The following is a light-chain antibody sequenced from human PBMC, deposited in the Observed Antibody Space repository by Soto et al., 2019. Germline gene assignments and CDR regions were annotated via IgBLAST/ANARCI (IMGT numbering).Light chain of an antibody. J-gene: IGLJ2*01. Sequence: SYELTQPPSVSVSPGQPASITCSGDKLGDKYACWYQQKPGQSPVLVIYQDSKRPSGIPERFSGSNSGNTATLTISGTQAMDEADYYCPAWDSSTSVVFGGGTKLTVL. CDR2: QDS. CDR3: PAWDSSTSVV. CDR1: KLGDKY. V-gene: IGLV3-1*01.